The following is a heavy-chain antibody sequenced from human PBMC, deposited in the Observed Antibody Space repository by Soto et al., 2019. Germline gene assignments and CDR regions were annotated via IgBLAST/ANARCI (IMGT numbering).Heavy chain of an antibody. CDR1: GGSISSSSSY. CDR2: MSYSGST. V-gene: IGHV4-39*07. Sequence: PSETLSLTCTVSGGSISSSSSYWGWIRQPPGKGLEWIGSMSYSGSTYHNPSLKSRVTLSVDTSQNRFSLKLSSVTAADTAVYYCARGRENSYGLSDWYFDLWGRGTLVTVSS. J-gene: IGHJ2*01. D-gene: IGHD5-18*01. CDR3: ARGRENSYGLSDWYFDL.